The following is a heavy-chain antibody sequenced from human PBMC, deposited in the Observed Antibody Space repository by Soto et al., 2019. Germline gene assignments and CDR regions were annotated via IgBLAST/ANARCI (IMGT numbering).Heavy chain of an antibody. CDR3: AKDLDWGSGSGSDYFDY. Sequence: GGSLRLSCAASGFTFSSYGMHWVRQAPGKGLEWVAVISYDGSNKYYADSVKVRFTISRDNSKNTLYLQMNSLRAEDTAVHYCAKDLDWGSGSGSDYFDYWGQGTLVTVPS. V-gene: IGHV3-30*18. CDR2: ISYDGSNK. D-gene: IGHD7-27*01. J-gene: IGHJ4*02. CDR1: GFTFSSYG.